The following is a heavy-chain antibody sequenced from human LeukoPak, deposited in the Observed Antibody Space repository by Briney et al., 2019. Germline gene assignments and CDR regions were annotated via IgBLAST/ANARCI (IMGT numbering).Heavy chain of an antibody. CDR3: ARAITMVRGVTDY. D-gene: IGHD3-10*01. Sequence: GWINPNSGGTNYAQKFQGRVTMTRDTSISTAYMELSRLRSDDTAVYYCARAITMVRGVTDYWGQGTLVTVSS. J-gene: IGHJ4*02. V-gene: IGHV1-2*02. CDR2: INPNSGGT.